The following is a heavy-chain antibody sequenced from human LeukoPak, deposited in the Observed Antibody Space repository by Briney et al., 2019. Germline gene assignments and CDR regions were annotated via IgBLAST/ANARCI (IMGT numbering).Heavy chain of an antibody. CDR1: GFTFSSYW. J-gene: IGHJ6*02. Sequence: GGSLRLSCAASGFTFSSYWMSWVRQAPGKGLEWVANIKQDGSGKYYVDSVKGRFTISRDNAKNSLYLQMNSLRAEDTAVYYCARVIVVTTVTNYYYYYGMDVWGQGTTVTVSS. V-gene: IGHV3-7*04. CDR3: ARVIVVTTVTNYYYYYGMDV. D-gene: IGHD4-17*01. CDR2: IKQDGSGK.